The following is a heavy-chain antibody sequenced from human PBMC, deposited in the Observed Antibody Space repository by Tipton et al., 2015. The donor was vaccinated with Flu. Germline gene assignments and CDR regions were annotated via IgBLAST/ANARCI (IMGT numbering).Heavy chain of an antibody. CDR3: ARVGSSGWYDY. CDR1: GGSISSSSYY. D-gene: IGHD6-19*01. CDR2: IYYSGST. J-gene: IGHJ4*02. V-gene: IGHV4-39*07. Sequence: TLSLTYTVSGGSISSSSYYWGWIRQPPGKGLEWIGSIYYSGSTYYSPSLKSRVTISVDTSKNQFSLKLSSVTAADTAVYYCARVGSSGWYDYWGQGTLVTVSS.